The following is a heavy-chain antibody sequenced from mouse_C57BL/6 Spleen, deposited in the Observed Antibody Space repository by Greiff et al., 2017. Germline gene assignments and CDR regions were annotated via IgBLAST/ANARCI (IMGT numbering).Heavy chain of an antibody. Sequence: VQLQQPGAELVMPGASVKLSCKASGYTFTSYWMHWVKQRPGQGLEWIGEIDPSDSYTNYNQKFKGKSTLTVDKSSSTAYMQLSSLTSEDSAVYYCAGGDSSGPAWFAYWGQGTLVTVSA. CDR3: AGGDSSGPAWFAY. J-gene: IGHJ3*01. D-gene: IGHD3-2*02. CDR2: IDPSDSYT. CDR1: GYTFTSYW. V-gene: IGHV1-69*01.